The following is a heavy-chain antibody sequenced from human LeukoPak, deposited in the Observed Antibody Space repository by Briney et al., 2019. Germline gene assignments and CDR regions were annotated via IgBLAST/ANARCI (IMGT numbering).Heavy chain of an antibody. J-gene: IGHJ6*02. CDR1: GFTFSSYE. Sequence: PGGSLRLSCAASGFTFSSYEMNWVRQAPGKGLEWVSYISSSGSTIYYADSVKGRFTISRDNAKNPLYLQMNSLRAEDTAVYYCARSGITMVRGVIVYYGMDVWGQGTTVTVSS. CDR3: ARSGITMVRGVIVYYGMDV. D-gene: IGHD3-10*01. V-gene: IGHV3-48*03. CDR2: ISSSGSTI.